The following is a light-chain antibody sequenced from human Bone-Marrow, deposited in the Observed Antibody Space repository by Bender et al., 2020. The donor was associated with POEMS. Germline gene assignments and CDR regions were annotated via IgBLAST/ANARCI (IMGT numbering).Light chain of an antibody. CDR2: DVS. CDR3: YSYTTANTYV. J-gene: IGLJ1*01. Sequence: QSALTQPASVSGSPGQSITISCTGSSSDVGDYNYVSWYQQHPGKAPKLMIYDVSSRPSGVSLRFSGSKSGNTASLTISGLQAEDEADYYCYSYTTANTYVFGTGTKVTVL. V-gene: IGLV2-14*03. CDR1: SSDVGDYNY.